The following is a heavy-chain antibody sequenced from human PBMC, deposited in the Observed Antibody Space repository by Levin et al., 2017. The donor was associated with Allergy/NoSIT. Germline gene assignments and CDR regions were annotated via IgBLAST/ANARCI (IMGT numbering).Heavy chain of an antibody. CDR2: IWYDGSNK. D-gene: IGHD3-22*01. V-gene: IGHV3-33*06. J-gene: IGHJ3*02. CDR3: AKAHYYYDSSGYYSVAFDI. CDR1: GFTFSDYG. Sequence: GGSLRLSCAASGFTFSDYGIHWVRQAPGKGLEWVAVIWYDGSNKYYADSVKGRFTISRDNSKNTLYLQMNSLRAEDTAVYYCAKAHYYYDSSGYYSVAFDIWGQGTMVTVSS.